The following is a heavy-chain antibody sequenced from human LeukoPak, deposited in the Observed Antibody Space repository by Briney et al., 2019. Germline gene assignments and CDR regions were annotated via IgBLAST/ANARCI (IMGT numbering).Heavy chain of an antibody. Sequence: GGSLRLSCAASGFTFSSYGMHWVRQAPGKGLEWVAFIRYDGSNKYYADSVKGRFTISRDNSKNTLCLQMNSLRAEDTAVYYCAKGGHADYGDYSHLWYFDLWGRGTLVTVSS. CDR3: AKGGHADYGDYSHLWYFDL. V-gene: IGHV3-30*02. CDR2: IRYDGSNK. D-gene: IGHD4-17*01. J-gene: IGHJ2*01. CDR1: GFTFSSYG.